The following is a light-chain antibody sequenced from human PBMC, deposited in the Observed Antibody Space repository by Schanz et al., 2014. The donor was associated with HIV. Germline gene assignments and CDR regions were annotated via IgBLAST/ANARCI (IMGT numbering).Light chain of an antibody. CDR1: QSVGSY. J-gene: IGKJ4*01. CDR2: GAS. V-gene: IGKV3-11*01. CDR3: QQYNSYPLT. Sequence: EIVLTQSPATLALSPGERATLSCRASQSVGSYLAWYQQKPGQAPRLLIYGASSRATGIPDRFSGSGSGTDFALTISRLEPEDFATYYCQQYNSYPLTFGGGTKVEI.